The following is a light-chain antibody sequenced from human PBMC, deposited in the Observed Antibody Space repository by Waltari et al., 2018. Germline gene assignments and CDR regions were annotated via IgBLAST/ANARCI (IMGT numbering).Light chain of an antibody. Sequence: QSALTQPASVSGSPGQSITIPCTGTSSDVGGFDYVSWYQQPPGKAPKLLIYDVIKRPSGVSNRFSGSKSGNTASLTVSGLQAEDEADYYCTSYTSSSTFVFGGGTSLTVL. CDR3: TSYTSSSTFV. CDR1: SSDVGGFDY. CDR2: DVI. V-gene: IGLV2-14*01. J-gene: IGLJ3*02.